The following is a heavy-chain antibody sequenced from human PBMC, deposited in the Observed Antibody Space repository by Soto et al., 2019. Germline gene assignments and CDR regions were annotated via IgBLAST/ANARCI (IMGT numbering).Heavy chain of an antibody. CDR2: IYYSGST. D-gene: IGHD5-18*01. J-gene: IGHJ6*02. V-gene: IGHV4-31*03. Sequence: SETLSLTCTVSGGSIRSGGYYWSWVRQSPRRGLEWIGNIYYSGSTYYNPSLKSRLTISVDTSKNQFSLNLSSVTAADTAVYYCARDRLMATAGTAGHYFGLDVWGQGTTVTVSS. CDR1: GGSIRSGGYY. CDR3: ARDRLMATAGTAGHYFGLDV.